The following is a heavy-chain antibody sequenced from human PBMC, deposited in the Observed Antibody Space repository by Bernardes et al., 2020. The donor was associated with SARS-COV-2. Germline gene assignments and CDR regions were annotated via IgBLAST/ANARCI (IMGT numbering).Heavy chain of an antibody. V-gene: IGHV4-59*08. CDR3: ARQDIGAIFGVVITPAGMDV. CDR1: GGSISSYY. Sequence: SETLSLTCTVSGGSISSYYWSWIRQPPGKGLEWIGYIYYSGSTNYNPSLKSRVTISVDTSKNQFSLKLGSVTAADTAGYYCARQDIGAIFGVVITPAGMDVWGQGTTVTVSS. D-gene: IGHD3-3*01. CDR2: IYYSGST. J-gene: IGHJ6*02.